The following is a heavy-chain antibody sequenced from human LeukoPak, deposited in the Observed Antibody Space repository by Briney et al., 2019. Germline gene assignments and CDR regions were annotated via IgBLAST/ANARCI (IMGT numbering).Heavy chain of an antibody. J-gene: IGHJ5*02. V-gene: IGHV1-69*13. D-gene: IGHD2-2*01. CDR2: IIPIFGTA. CDR3: ARERGGGNIVVVPAAISCWFDP. Sequence: SVKVSCKASGGTFSSYAISWVRQAPGHGLEWMGGIIPIFGTANYAQKFQGRVTITADESTSTAYMELSSLRSEDTAVYYCARERGGGNIVVVPAAISCWFDPWGQGTLVTVSS. CDR1: GGTFSSYA.